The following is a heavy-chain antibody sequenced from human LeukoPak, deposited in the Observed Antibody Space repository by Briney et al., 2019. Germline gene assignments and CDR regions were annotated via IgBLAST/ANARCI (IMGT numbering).Heavy chain of an antibody. CDR1: GFTFSSYS. V-gene: IGHV3-21*01. CDR3: ARGPYYGSGSYYNGGLDY. D-gene: IGHD3-10*01. CDR2: ISSSSSYI. Sequence: PGGSLRLSCAASGFTFSSYSMNWVRQAPGKGLEWVSSISSSSSYIYYADSVKGRFTISRGNSKNTLYLQMNSLRAEDTAVYYCARGPYYGSGSYYNGGLDYWGQGTLVTVSS. J-gene: IGHJ4*02.